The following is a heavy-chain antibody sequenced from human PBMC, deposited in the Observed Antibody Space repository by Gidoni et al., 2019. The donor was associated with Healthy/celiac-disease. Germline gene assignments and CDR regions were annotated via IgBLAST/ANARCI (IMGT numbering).Heavy chain of an antibody. J-gene: IGHJ6*02. CDR1: GFNFSRYA. Sequence: QVQLVEAGGGVVQPGRSLRLSCAASGFNFSRYAMHWVRQAPGKGLEWVAVISYDGRNKYYADSVKGRFTISRDNSKNTLYLQMNSLRAEDTAVYYCARSYSSSWYGYYYGMDVWGQGTTVTVSS. CDR3: ARSYSSSWYGYYYGMDV. V-gene: IGHV3-30*04. CDR2: ISYDGRNK. D-gene: IGHD6-13*01.